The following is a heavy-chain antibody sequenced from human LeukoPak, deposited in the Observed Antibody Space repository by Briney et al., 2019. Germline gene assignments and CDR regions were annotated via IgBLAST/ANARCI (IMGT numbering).Heavy chain of an antibody. CDR2: INWNGGST. CDR1: GFTFDDYG. CDR3: ARERTYYYDSNPDYFDY. Sequence: GGSLRLSCAASGFTFDDYGMSWVRQAPGKGLEWVSGINWNGGSTGYADSVKGRFTISRDNAKNSLYLQMDSLRAGDTALYYCARERTYYYDSNPDYFDYWGQGTLVTVSS. J-gene: IGHJ4*02. D-gene: IGHD3-22*01. V-gene: IGHV3-20*04.